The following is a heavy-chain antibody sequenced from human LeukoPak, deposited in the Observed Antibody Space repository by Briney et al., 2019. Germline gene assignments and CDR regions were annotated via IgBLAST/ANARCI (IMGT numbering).Heavy chain of an antibody. CDR1: GYSISSGYY. CDR3: AGAAVADDPYFDY. D-gene: IGHD6-19*01. J-gene: IGHJ4*02. CDR2: IYHSGST. Sequence: SETLSLTCTVSGYSISSGYYWGWIRQPPGKGLEWIGSIYHSGSTYYNPSLKSRVTISVDTSKNQFSLKLSSVTAADTAVYYCAGAAVADDPYFDYWGQGTLVTVSS. V-gene: IGHV4-38-2*02.